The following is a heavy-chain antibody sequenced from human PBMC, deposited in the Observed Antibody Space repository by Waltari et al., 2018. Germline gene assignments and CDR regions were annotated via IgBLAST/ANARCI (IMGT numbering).Heavy chain of an antibody. J-gene: IGHJ3*01. CDR2: ISYDGNKI. CDR3: AKDGDYSLPGYDAFDV. CDR1: GLTFGKLV. D-gene: IGHD4-17*01. Sequence: QVYLVESGGGVVQPGGSLELSCLASGLTFGKLVLHWVRQSPGKGLEWVAFISYDGNKIGDADSVKGRFTISRDNRNNILYLQMNSLRPEDTATYYCAKDGDYSLPGYDAFDVWGQGTVVTVSS. V-gene: IGHV3-30*02.